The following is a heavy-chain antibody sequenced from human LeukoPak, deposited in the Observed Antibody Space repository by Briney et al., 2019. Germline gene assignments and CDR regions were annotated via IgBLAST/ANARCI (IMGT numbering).Heavy chain of an antibody. CDR2: INIDGSIT. V-gene: IGHV3-74*01. D-gene: IGHD3-22*01. Sequence: PGGSLRLSCAASGFTFSNYWMYWVRRAPGKGLVWVSRINIDGSITSHADSVKGRFTISRDNAKNSLYLQMNSLRAEDTAVYYCARDHAYYYDSSGYDYWGQGTLVTVSS. J-gene: IGHJ4*02. CDR3: ARDHAYYYDSSGYDY. CDR1: GFTFSNYW.